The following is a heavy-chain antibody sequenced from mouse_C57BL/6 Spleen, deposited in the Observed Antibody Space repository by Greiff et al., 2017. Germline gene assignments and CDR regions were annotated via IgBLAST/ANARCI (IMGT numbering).Heavy chain of an antibody. Sequence: QQSCKASGYTFTSYWMQWVKQRPGQGLEWIGEIDPSDSYTNYNQKFKGKATLTVDTSSSTAYMQLSSLTSEDSAVYYCASNKRGYFDVWGTGTTVTVSS. CDR3: ASNKRGYFDV. CDR2: IDPSDSYT. J-gene: IGHJ1*03. V-gene: IGHV1-50*01. CDR1: GYTFTSYW.